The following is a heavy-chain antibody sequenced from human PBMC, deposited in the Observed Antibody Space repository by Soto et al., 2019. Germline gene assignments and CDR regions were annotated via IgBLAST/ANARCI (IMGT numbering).Heavy chain of an antibody. Sequence: ASVKVSCKVSGYTLTELSMHWVRQAPGQGLEWMGWISAYNGNTNYAQKLQGRVTMTTDTSTSTAYMELRSLSSDDTAVYYCAVTDYGPFDYWGQGTLVTVSS. J-gene: IGHJ4*02. CDR2: ISAYNGNT. CDR1: GYTLTELS. CDR3: AVTDYGPFDY. D-gene: IGHD3-10*01. V-gene: IGHV1-18*01.